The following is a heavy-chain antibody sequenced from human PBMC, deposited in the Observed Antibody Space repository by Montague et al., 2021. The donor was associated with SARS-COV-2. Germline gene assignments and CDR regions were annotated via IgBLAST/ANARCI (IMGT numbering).Heavy chain of an antibody. CDR2: FDHSGNT. V-gene: IGHV4-59*11. CDR1: GGSISGHY. D-gene: IGHD5-18*01. CDR3: AREFRIELWLTNWYFGL. Sequence: SETLSLTCSVSGGSISGHYWSWIRQPPGKGLEWIGNFDHSGNTKYNPSLKSRATISVDTSKNQFALRLSSVTVAHTAVYYCAREFRIELWLTNWYFGLWGRGTLVTVSS. J-gene: IGHJ2*01.